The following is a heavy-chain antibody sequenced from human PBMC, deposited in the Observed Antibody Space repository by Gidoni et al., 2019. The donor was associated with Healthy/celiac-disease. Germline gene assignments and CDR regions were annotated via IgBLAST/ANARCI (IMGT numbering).Heavy chain of an antibody. CDR3: AREVPIVVNFDY. D-gene: IGHD2-2*01. Sequence: QVQLVESGGGVVQPGRSLRIFCAASGFIFSSYAMHWVRQAPGKGLEWVAVISYDGSNKYYADSVKGRFTISRDNSKNTLYLEMNSLRAEDTAVYYCAREVPIVVNFDYWGQGTLVTVSS. J-gene: IGHJ4*02. CDR2: ISYDGSNK. V-gene: IGHV3-30-3*01. CDR1: GFIFSSYA.